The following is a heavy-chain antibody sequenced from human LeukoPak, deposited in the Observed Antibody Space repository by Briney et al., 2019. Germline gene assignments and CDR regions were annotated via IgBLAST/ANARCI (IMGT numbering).Heavy chain of an antibody. CDR1: GFTFSGDA. D-gene: IGHD5-24*01. CDR2: ISGSGGST. J-gene: IGHJ5*02. V-gene: IGHV3-23*01. Sequence: GGSLRLSSAASGFTFSGDAMSWVREAPGKGLEWVSAISGSGGSTYYAGSVKGRFTIYRDNSKNTLYMQMNSLRAEDTAVYYWAKGAVGGYNNRRDWFDAWGQGTLVTVSS. CDR3: AKGAVGGYNNRRDWFDA.